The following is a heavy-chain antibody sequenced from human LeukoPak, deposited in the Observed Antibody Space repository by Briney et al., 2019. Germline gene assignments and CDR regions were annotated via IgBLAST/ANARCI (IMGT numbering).Heavy chain of an antibody. CDR2: ISGSGGSV. D-gene: IGHD1-26*01. Sequence: GGSLRLSCAASGFTFSNFAMSWVRQAPGKGLGWVSAISGSGGSVYYADSVKGRFTISRDNSKNTLYLQMNSLRAEDTAVYYCARGGSYLSAFDIWGQGTMVTVSS. CDR1: GFTFSNFA. CDR3: ARGGSYLSAFDI. J-gene: IGHJ3*02. V-gene: IGHV3-23*01.